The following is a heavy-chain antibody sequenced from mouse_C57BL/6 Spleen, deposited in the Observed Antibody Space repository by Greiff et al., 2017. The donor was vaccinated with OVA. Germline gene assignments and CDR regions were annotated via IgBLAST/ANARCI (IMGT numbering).Heavy chain of an antibody. CDR2: FYPGSGSI. V-gene: IGHV1-62-2*01. CDR1: GYTFTEYS. D-gene: IGHD2-5*01. Sequence: VQLQQSGAELVKPGASVKLSCKASGYTFTEYSIHWVKQRSGQGLEWIGWFYPGSGSIKYNEKFKVKATLTADKSSSSGYMELSRLTSEDSAVYFCARHEGGYSNYPAWFAYWGQGTLVTVSA. J-gene: IGHJ3*01. CDR3: ARHEGGYSNYPAWFAY.